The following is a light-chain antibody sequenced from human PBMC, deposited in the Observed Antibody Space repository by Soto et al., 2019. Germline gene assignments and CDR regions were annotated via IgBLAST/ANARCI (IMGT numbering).Light chain of an antibody. V-gene: IGKV3-15*01. J-gene: IGKJ3*01. Sequence: EILMTQSPATLSVSPGERVTLSCRASESISRNLAWYQQKPGQAPRLLIYGASSRDTGVPARFSGGGSGTEFTLTISSLQSEDSAVYFCQQYMNWPPLTFGPGTKVDV. CDR2: GAS. CDR1: ESISRN. CDR3: QQYMNWPPLT.